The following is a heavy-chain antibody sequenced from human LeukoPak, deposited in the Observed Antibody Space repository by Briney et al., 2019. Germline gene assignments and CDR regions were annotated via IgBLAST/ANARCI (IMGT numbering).Heavy chain of an antibody. CDR1: GFTFSDFG. J-gene: IGHJ4*02. CDR3: ARDTPGYGGDDFDY. V-gene: IGHV3-30*02. Sequence: TGGSLRLSCAASGFTFSDFGMHWVRQAPGKGLEWVAFIRYDGSDKNYADSVKGRFTISRDNSKNTLYLQMNSLRPEDTAAYYCARDTPGYGGDDFDYWGQGALVTVSS. D-gene: IGHD4-23*01. CDR2: IRYDGSDK.